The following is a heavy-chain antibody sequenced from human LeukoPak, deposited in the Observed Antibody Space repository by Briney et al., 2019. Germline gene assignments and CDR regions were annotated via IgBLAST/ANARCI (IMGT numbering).Heavy chain of an antibody. D-gene: IGHD6-19*01. CDR1: GFTFSSYS. Sequence: GGSLRLSCAASGFTFSSYSMNWVRQAPGKGLEWVSSISSSSSYIYYADSVKGRFTISRDNAKNSLYLQMNSLRAEDTAVYYCARSAVAAPGSHWGQGTLVTVSS. J-gene: IGHJ4*02. CDR2: ISSSSSYI. CDR3: ARSAVAAPGSH. V-gene: IGHV3-21*01.